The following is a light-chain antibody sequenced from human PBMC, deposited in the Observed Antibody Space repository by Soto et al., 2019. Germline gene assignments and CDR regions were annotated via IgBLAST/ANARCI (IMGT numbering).Light chain of an antibody. Sequence: EFLLTQSPGTLSLSPGERATLSCRASQTVRNNYLAWYQQKPGQAPKLLIYDASSRATGIPNRFSGSGSGTDFTLTISRLEPEDFAVYYCQQYGNSPQTFGQGAKVDNK. V-gene: IGKV3-20*01. CDR2: DAS. J-gene: IGKJ1*01. CDR3: QQYGNSPQT. CDR1: QTVRNNY.